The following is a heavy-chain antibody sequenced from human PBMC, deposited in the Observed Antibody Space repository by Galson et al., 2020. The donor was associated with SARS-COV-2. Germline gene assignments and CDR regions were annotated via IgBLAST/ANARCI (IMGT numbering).Heavy chain of an antibody. D-gene: IGHD1-26*01. J-gene: IGHJ4*02. CDR1: GFTFSSYA. Sequence: GESLKISCAASGFTFSSYAMHWVRQAPGKGLEWVAVISYDGSNKYYADSVKGRFTISRDNSKNTLYLQMNSLRAEDTAVYYCARGRSGSYYSADYWGQGTLVTVSS. V-gene: IGHV3-30-3*01. CDR2: ISYDGSNK. CDR3: ARGRSGSYYSADY.